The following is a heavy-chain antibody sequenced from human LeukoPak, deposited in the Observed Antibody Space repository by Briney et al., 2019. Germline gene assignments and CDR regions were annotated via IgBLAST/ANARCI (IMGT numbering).Heavy chain of an antibody. D-gene: IGHD2-15*01. J-gene: IGHJ4*02. Sequence: GGSLRLSCAASGFTFSSYSMNWVGQAPGKGLEWVSSISSSSSYIFYAASVKCRFTISRDNAKNSLYLQMNSLRAEDTAVNYCARDQGAIYCSGGSCYRRDGGYWGEGTLVTVSS. V-gene: IGHV3-21*01. CDR3: ARDQGAIYCSGGSCYRRDGGY. CDR2: ISSSSSYI. CDR1: GFTFSSYS.